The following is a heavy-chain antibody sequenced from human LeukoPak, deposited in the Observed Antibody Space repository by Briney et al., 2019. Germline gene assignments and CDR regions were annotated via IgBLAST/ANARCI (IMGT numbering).Heavy chain of an antibody. Sequence: SETLSLTCTVSGYSISSGYYWGWIRQPPGKGLEWIGSIYHSGSTYYNPSLKSRVTISVDTSKNQFSLKLSSVTAADTAVYYCASDTGSSSRWFDPWGQGTLVTVSS. CDR3: ASDTGSSSRWFDP. V-gene: IGHV4-38-2*02. CDR1: GYSISSGYY. D-gene: IGHD6-6*01. CDR2: IYHSGST. J-gene: IGHJ5*02.